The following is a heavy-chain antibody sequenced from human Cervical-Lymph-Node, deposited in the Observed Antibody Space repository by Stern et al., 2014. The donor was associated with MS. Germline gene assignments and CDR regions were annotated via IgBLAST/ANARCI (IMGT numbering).Heavy chain of an antibody. CDR3: ARKVAGTDY. CDR1: GFTFSSYS. J-gene: IGHJ4*02. CDR2: ISSSSSTI. D-gene: IGHD6-19*01. Sequence: EVQLLESGGGLVQPGGSLRLSCAASGFTFSSYSMNWVRQAPGQGLEWVSYISSSSSTIYYADSVKGRFTISRDNAKNSLYLQMNSLRAEDTAVYYCARKVAGTDYWGQGTLVTVSS. V-gene: IGHV3-48*01.